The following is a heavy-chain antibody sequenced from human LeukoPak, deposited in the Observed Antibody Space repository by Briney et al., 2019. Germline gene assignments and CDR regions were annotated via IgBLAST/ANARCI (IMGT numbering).Heavy chain of an antibody. CDR3: AGVGMITFGGVIGDDAFDI. CDR2: IYYSVNT. V-gene: IGHV4-34*01. Sequence: SETLSLTCAVYGGSFSGYYWGWIRQPPGRGLEWIGSIYYSVNTSYNPSLKSRVTISVDTSKNQFSLKLSSVTAADTAVYYCAGVGMITFGGVIGDDAFDIWGQGTMVTVSS. D-gene: IGHD3-16*02. CDR1: GGSFSGYY. J-gene: IGHJ3*02.